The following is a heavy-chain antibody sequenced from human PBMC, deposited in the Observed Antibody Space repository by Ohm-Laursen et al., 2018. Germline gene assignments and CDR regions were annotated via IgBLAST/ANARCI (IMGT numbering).Heavy chain of an antibody. J-gene: IGHJ3*02. CDR1: GFTFSDHY. CDR2: TRNKANSYTT. Sequence: SLRLSCAASGFTFSDHYMDWVRQAPGKGLEWVGRTRNKANSYTTEYAASVKGRFTISRDDSKNSLYLQMNSLKTEDTAVYYCARGSDAFDIWGQGTMVTVSS. V-gene: IGHV3-72*01. CDR3: ARGSDAFDI.